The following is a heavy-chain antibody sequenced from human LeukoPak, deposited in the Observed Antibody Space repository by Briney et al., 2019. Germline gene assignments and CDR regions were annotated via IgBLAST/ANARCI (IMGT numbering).Heavy chain of an antibody. CDR2: FLYTGTT. Sequence: SETLSLTCSVSNGAVKNYYWTWIRQPPGQGLEWIGNFLYTGTTNYKASLDSRLIISVDKSKNTVSLKLFSVTAADTAVYYCATLVYSGSRYHFDTWGQGTLVTVSS. J-gene: IGHJ4*02. D-gene: IGHD1-26*01. CDR3: ATLVYSGSRYHFDT. CDR1: NGAVKNYY. V-gene: IGHV4-59*02.